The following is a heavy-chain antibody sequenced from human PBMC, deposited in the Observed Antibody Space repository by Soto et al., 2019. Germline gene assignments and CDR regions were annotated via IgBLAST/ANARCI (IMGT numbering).Heavy chain of an antibody. D-gene: IGHD6-13*01. CDR3: ARGATHGSSWYFWFAP. CDR1: GGTFSTYP. J-gene: IGHJ5*02. Sequence: GASVKVSCKASGGTFSTYPINWVRQAPGQGLEWMGGIIPLFGTTNYAQKFKGRVTITADESTSTAYMELSSLRAEDAAVYYCARGATHGSSWYFWFAPWGQGTLVTVSS. CDR2: IIPLFGTT. V-gene: IGHV1-69*13.